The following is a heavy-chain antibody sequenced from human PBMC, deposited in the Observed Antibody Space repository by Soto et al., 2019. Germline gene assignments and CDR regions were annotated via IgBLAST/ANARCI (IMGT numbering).Heavy chain of an antibody. CDR1: GFTFSSYA. V-gene: IGHV3-23*01. J-gene: IGHJ5*02. CDR3: AKAPYNWNDDGWFDP. Sequence: EVQLLESGGGLVQPGGSLRLSCAASGFTFSSYAMSWVRQAPGKGLEWVSAISGSGGSTYHAGSVKGRFTISRDNSKNTLYLQMNSLRAEDTAVYYCAKAPYNWNDDGWFDPWGQGTLVTVSS. CDR2: ISGSGGST. D-gene: IGHD1-20*01.